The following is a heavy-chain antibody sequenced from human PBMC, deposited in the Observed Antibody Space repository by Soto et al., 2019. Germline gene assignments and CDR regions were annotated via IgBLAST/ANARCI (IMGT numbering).Heavy chain of an antibody. Sequence: ASVKVSCKASGYTFTGYYMHWVRQAPGQGLEWMGWINPNSGGTNYAQKFQGWVTMTRDTSISTAYMELSSLRSEDTAVYYCARDPTIFGVVIGYDAFDIWGQGTMVTVSS. CDR1: GYTFTGYY. J-gene: IGHJ3*02. D-gene: IGHD3-3*01. CDR2: INPNSGGT. CDR3: ARDPTIFGVVIGYDAFDI. V-gene: IGHV1-2*04.